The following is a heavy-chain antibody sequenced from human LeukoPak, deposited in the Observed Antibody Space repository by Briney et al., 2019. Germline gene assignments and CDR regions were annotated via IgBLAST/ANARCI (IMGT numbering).Heavy chain of an antibody. V-gene: IGHV4-59*01. CDR3: ARESPSGYYNRPIDY. CDR2: IYYSGSI. D-gene: IGHD3-22*01. J-gene: IGHJ4*02. Sequence: SQTLSLTCTVSGGSITSNYWSWIRQPPGKGLEWIGDIYYSGSIKYNPSLKSRVTMSVDTSKNQFSLKLSSVTAADTAIYYCARESPSGYYNRPIDYWGQGTLVTVSS. CDR1: GGSITSNY.